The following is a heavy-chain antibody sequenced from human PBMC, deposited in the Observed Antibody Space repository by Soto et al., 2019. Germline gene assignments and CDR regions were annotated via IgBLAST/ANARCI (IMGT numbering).Heavy chain of an antibody. J-gene: IGHJ4*02. D-gene: IGHD3-22*01. CDR3: ASGYYDSSGYSIDY. CDR2: LVVILGST. Sequence: QVQLVQSGAEVKKPGSSVKVSCKSSGGTFSSFAFSWVRQAPGEGLEWMGGLVVILGSTNYAQKFEGRVTMTADEGSSTAYMEVSGLRSEDTAVYFCASGYYDSSGYSIDYWGQGTQVTVST. CDR1: GGTFSSFA. V-gene: IGHV1-69*01.